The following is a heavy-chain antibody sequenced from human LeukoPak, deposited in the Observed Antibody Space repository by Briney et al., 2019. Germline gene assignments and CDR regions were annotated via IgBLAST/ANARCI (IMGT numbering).Heavy chain of an antibody. J-gene: IGHJ5*02. CDR1: GGSISSGNYY. CDR2: IYTSGST. CDR3: ARGNTYYYRSGSNNWFDP. D-gene: IGHD3-10*01. V-gene: IGHV4-61*02. Sequence: PSQTLSLTCTVSGGSISSGNYYWSWIRQPAGKGLEWIGRIYTSGSTNYNPSLKSRVTISLDTSKNQFSLKLSSVTAADTAVYYCARGNTYYYRSGSNNWFDPWGQGTLVTASS.